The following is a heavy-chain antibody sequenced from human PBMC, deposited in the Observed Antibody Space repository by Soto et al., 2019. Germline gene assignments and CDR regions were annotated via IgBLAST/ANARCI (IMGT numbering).Heavy chain of an antibody. V-gene: IGHV3-21*01. CDR2: ISSSSSYI. D-gene: IGHD2-2*01. Sequence: GGSLRLSCAASGFTFSSYSMNWVRQAPGKGLEWVSSISSSSSYIYYADSVKGRFTISRDNAKNSRYLQMNSLRAEDTAVYYCARDRNVPRPYMDVWGKGTTVTVSS. CDR1: GFTFSSYS. CDR3: ARDRNVPRPYMDV. J-gene: IGHJ6*03.